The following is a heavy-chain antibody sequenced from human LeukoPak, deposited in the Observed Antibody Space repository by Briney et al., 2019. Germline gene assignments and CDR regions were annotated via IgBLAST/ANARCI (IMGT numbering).Heavy chain of an antibody. D-gene: IGHD7-27*01. CDR1: GYTFTSYD. CDR2: INPNSGGT. CDR3: ATLTGALTRGGDY. V-gene: IGHV1-2*02. Sequence: GASVKVSCKASGYTFTSYDINWVRQAPGQGLEWMGWINPNSGGTNYAQKFQGRVTMTRDTSISTAYMELSRLRSDDTAVYYCATLTGALTRGGDYWGQGTLVTVSS. J-gene: IGHJ4*02.